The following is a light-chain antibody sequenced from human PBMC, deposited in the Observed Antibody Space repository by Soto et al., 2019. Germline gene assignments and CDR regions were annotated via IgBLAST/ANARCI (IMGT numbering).Light chain of an antibody. CDR2: DVS. J-gene: IGLJ1*01. CDR1: SSDVGGYNY. CDR3: RSYTSSATHYV. V-gene: IGLV2-14*01. Sequence: QSDLTQPASVSGSPGQSITISCTGTSSDVGGYNYVSWYQQHPGKAPKLMIYDVSNRPSGVSNRFSGSKSGNTASLTISGLPAEHEADYYSRSYTSSATHYVFGAGTKVTV.